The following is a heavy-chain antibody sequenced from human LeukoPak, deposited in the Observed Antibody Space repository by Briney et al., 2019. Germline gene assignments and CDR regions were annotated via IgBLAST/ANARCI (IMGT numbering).Heavy chain of an antibody. J-gene: IGHJ4*02. CDR3: ARVVDRAPGDYGDYDGGWSDY. D-gene: IGHD4-17*01. V-gene: IGHV1-46*01. CDR1: GYTFTSYY. Sequence: GASVKVSCKASGYTFTSYYMHWVRQAPGQGLEWMGIINPSGGSTSYAQKFQGRVTMTRDTSTSTVYMELSSLRSEDTAVYYCARVVDRAPGDYGDYDGGWSDYWGQGTLVTVSS. CDR2: INPSGGST.